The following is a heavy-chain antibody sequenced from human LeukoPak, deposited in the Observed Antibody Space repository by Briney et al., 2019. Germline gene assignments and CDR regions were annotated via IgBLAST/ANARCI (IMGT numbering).Heavy chain of an antibody. CDR1: GFIVSSKY. CDR3: ARAAFASSWYEGGLDV. J-gene: IGHJ6*02. CDR2: IYSGGAT. Sequence: GGSLRLPCTVSGFIVSSKYMSWVRQAPGKGLEWVAVIYSGGATYYAGSVKGRFTISRDNSKNTLYLQMNSLGAEDRAVYYCARAAFASSWYEGGLDVWGQGTTVTVSS. D-gene: IGHD6-13*01. V-gene: IGHV3-66*01.